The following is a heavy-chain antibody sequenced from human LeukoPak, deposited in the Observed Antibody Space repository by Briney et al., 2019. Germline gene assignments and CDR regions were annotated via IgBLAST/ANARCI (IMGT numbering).Heavy chain of an antibody. CDR2: ISGSGGST. CDR1: GFTFSSYA. CDR3: AKRRYYYDSSGSDYYFGY. Sequence: GGSLRLSCAASGFTFSSYAMSWVRQAPGKGLEWVAAISGSGGSTYYADSVKGRFTISRDNSKNTLYLQMNSLRAEDTAVYYCAKRRYYYDSSGSDYYFGYWGQGTLVTVSS. D-gene: IGHD3-22*01. V-gene: IGHV3-23*01. J-gene: IGHJ4*02.